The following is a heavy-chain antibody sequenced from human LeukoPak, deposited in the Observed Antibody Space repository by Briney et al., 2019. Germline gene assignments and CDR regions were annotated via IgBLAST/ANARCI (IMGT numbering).Heavy chain of an antibody. CDR2: ISDSGGRT. Sequence: GGSLRLSCAVSGITLSNYGMSWVRQAPGKGLEWVAGISDSGGRTSYADSVKGRFTVSRDDSKNTVYLQMNSLRAEDTAIYFCAKDATPRNSIWDHFDSWGQGTLVTVS. CDR3: AKDATPRNSIWDHFDS. D-gene: IGHD1-7*01. J-gene: IGHJ4*02. CDR1: GITLSNYG. V-gene: IGHV3-23*01.